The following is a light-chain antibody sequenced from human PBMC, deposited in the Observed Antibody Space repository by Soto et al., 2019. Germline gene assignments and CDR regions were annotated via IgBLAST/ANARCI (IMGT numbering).Light chain of an antibody. V-gene: IGKV3-20*01. CDR1: QSVSSSY. Sequence: EIVLTQSPGTLSLSPGERATLSCRASQSVSSSYLAWYQQKPGQAPRLLIYVASSRATGIPDRFSGRGSGTDFTLSISRLEPEDFAVYYCQQYGSSPWTFGQGTTVEIK. CDR2: VAS. J-gene: IGKJ1*01. CDR3: QQYGSSPWT.